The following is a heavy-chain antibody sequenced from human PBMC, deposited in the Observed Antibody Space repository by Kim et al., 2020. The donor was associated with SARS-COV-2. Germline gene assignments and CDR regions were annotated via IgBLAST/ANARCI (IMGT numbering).Heavy chain of an antibody. CDR3: ARGGGYDYTYYFDY. D-gene: IGHD5-12*01. J-gene: IGHJ4*02. Sequence: SETLSLTCTVSGGSISSYYWSWIRQPPGKGLEWIGYIYYSGSTNYNPSLKSRVTISVDTSKNQFSLKLSSVTAADTAVYYCARGGGYDYTYYFDYWGQGTLVTVSS. V-gene: IGHV4-59*01. CDR2: IYYSGST. CDR1: GGSISSYY.